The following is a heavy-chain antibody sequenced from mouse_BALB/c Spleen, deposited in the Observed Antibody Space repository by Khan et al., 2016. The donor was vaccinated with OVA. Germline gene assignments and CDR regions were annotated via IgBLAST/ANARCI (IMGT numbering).Heavy chain of an antibody. CDR1: GYTFTNYW. J-gene: IGHJ3*01. Sequence: QVQLQQPGTELVRPGASVKLSCKASGYTFTNYWINWVKQRPGQGLEWIGNIYPSDSYPNYNQKFKDKATLTVDKSSSTASMQLSCPTSEDSSVYYCTIDGVDGSSLAYWGQGTLVTVSA. V-gene: IGHV1-69*02. D-gene: IGHD2-3*01. CDR3: TIDGVDGSSLAY. CDR2: IYPSDSYP.